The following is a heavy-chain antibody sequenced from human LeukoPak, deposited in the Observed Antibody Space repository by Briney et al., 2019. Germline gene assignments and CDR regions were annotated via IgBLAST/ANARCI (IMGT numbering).Heavy chain of an antibody. CDR1: GFTFSSYG. CDR2: ISGSGGST. CDR3: ARGGSYGGYHSY. D-gene: IGHD4-23*01. J-gene: IGHJ4*02. Sequence: GGTLRLSCAASGFTFSSYGMSWVRQAPGKGLEWVSAISGSGGSTYYADSVKGRFTISRDNSKNTLYLQMNSLRAEDTAVYYCARGGSYGGYHSYWGQGTLVTVSS. V-gene: IGHV3-23*01.